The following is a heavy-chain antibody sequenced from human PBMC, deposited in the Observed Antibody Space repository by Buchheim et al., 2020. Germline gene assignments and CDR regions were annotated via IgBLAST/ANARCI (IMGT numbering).Heavy chain of an antibody. Sequence: EVRLVESGGDLVQPGGSLRLSCAASGFIFSSFEMNWVRQAPGKGLEWVSYITSGGGTIYYADSVKGRFTISRDQAKNSLCLQMNSLRAEDTAVYYCARDRSFGVVNNFDYWGQGTL. J-gene: IGHJ4*02. V-gene: IGHV3-48*03. D-gene: IGHD3-3*01. CDR1: GFIFSSFE. CDR3: ARDRSFGVVNNFDY. CDR2: ITSGGGTI.